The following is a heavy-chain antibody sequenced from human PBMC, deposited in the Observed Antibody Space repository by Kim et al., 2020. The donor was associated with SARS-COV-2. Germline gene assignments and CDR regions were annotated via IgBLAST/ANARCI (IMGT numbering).Heavy chain of an antibody. D-gene: IGHD3-3*01. CDR3: ARDFIVYDFWSGYPNWFDP. CDR2: INTNTGNP. V-gene: IGHV7-4-1*02. Sequence: ASVKVSCKASGYTFTSYAMNWVRQAPGQGLEWMGWINTNTGNPTYAQGFTGRFVFSLDTSVSTAYLQISSLKAEDTAVYYCARDFIVYDFWSGYPNWFDPWGQGTLVTVSS. CDR1: GYTFTSYA. J-gene: IGHJ5*02.